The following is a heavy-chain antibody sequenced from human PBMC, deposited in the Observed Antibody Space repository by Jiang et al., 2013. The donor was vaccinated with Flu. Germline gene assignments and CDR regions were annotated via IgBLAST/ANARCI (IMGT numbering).Heavy chain of an antibody. V-gene: IGHV3-11*06. CDR3: ARVRSSWYYFDF. Sequence: YISTSSSYTNYADSVKGRFTISRDNAKNSLYLQMNSLRAEDTAVYYCARVRSSWYYFDFWGQGTLVTVSS. CDR2: ISTSSSYT. J-gene: IGHJ4*02. D-gene: IGHD6-13*01.